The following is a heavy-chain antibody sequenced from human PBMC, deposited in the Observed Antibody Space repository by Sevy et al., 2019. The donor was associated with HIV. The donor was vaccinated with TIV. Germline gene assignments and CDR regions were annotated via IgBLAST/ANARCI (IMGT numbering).Heavy chain of an antibody. CDR2: ISYDGSNK. Sequence: GGSLRLSCAASGFTFGSYAMHWVRQAPGKGLEWVAIISYDGSNKYYADSVKGRFTISRDNSKNTLYLQMNSLRAEDTAVYYCARVYCGGDCYFAFDYWGQGTLVTVSS. CDR3: ARVYCGGDCYFAFDY. D-gene: IGHD2-21*02. CDR1: GFTFGSYA. V-gene: IGHV3-30-3*01. J-gene: IGHJ4*02.